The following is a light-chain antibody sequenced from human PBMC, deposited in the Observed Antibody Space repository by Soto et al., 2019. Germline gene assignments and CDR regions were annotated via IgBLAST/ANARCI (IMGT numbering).Light chain of an antibody. CDR3: SSYTSSSAPYV. Sequence: QSVLTQPASVSGSPGQSITISCTGTSSDVGGPNYVSWYQHHPGKAPKLMIYEVSDRPSGVSNRFSGSKSGNTASLTISGLQAEDEADYYCSSYTSSSAPYVFGTGTKVTVL. CDR1: SSDVGGPNY. CDR2: EVS. J-gene: IGLJ1*01. V-gene: IGLV2-14*01.